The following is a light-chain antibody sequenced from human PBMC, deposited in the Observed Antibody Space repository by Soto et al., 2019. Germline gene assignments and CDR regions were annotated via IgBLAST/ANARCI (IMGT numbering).Light chain of an antibody. CDR2: WAS. CDR1: QSIFYSSNNKNY. V-gene: IGKV4-1*01. J-gene: IGKJ1*01. CDR3: QQYYSTLAWT. Sequence: DIVMTQSPDSLAVSLGERATINCKSSQSIFYSSNNKNYLAWYQQKPGQPPKLLIYWASTRESGVPDRFSGSGSGTDFTLTISSLQAEDVAVYYCQQYYSTLAWTFGQGTKVDNK.